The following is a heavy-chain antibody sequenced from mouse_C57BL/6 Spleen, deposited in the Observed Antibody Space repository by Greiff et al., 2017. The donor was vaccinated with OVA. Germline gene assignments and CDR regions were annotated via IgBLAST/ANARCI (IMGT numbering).Heavy chain of an antibody. CDR2: IDPSDSYT. CDR1: GYTFTSYW. J-gene: IGHJ4*01. V-gene: IGHV1-50*01. D-gene: IGHD2-3*01. Sequence: QVQLQQPGAELVKPGASVKLSCKASGYTFTSYWMQWVKQRPGQGLEWIGEIDPSDSYTNYNQKFKGKATLTVDTSSSTAYMQLSSLTSEDSAVDYCARGGYYVGDYWGQGTSVTVSS. CDR3: ARGGYYVGDY.